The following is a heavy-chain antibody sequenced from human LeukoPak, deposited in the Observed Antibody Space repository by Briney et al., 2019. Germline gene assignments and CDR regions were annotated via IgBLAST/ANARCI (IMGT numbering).Heavy chain of an antibody. CDR3: SRGGPVAGTHKYFQH. D-gene: IGHD6-19*01. Sequence: ASVKVSCKAAGYTFTSYDINWVRQATGQGLEWVGWMNPNNGNTDYAQTFQGRVTLTRNTAISTAYMELSSLRSEDTAVYYCSRGGPVAGTHKYFQHWGQGTLVTVSS. CDR1: GYTFTSYD. V-gene: IGHV1-8*01. CDR2: MNPNNGNT. J-gene: IGHJ1*01.